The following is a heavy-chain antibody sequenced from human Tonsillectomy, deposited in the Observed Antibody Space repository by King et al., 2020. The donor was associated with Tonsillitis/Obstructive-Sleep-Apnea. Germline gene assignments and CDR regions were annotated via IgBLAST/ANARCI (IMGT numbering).Heavy chain of an antibody. Sequence: QLVQSGAEVKKPGSSVKVSCKASGGTFSSYTINWVRQAPGQGLEWMGGIIPIFGTANYAQKFQGRVTITAGESTSTAYMELSSLGSEDTAVYYCARGRGYCSSTSCLDWFDPWGQGTLVTVSS. D-gene: IGHD2-2*01. CDR1: GGTFSSYT. J-gene: IGHJ5*02. CDR3: ARGRGYCSSTSCLDWFDP. CDR2: IIPIFGTA. V-gene: IGHV1-69*01.